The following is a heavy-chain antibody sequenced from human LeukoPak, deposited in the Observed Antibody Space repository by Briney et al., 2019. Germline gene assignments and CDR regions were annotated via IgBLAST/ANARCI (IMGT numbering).Heavy chain of an antibody. Sequence: ASVKVSCKASGHTFTGYYMHWVRQAPGQGLEWMGWINANSGDTNYAQKFQGRVTMTRDTSISTAYMELSRLRSDDTAVYYCARVNVKYYYDSSGYYYAYWGQGTLVTVSS. J-gene: IGHJ4*02. V-gene: IGHV1-2*02. CDR2: INANSGDT. CDR3: ARVNVKYYYDSSGYYYAY. CDR1: GHTFTGYY. D-gene: IGHD3-22*01.